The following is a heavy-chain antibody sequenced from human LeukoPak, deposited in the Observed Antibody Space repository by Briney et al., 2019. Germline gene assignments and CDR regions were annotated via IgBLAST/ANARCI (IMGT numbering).Heavy chain of an antibody. Sequence: GGSLRLSCAASGFTSSSYSMNWVRQAPGKGLEWVSYISSSSSTIYYADSVKGRFTISRDNAKNSLYLQMNSLRAEDTAVYYCARDELRLGELSSDFDYWGQGTLVTVSS. V-gene: IGHV3-48*04. D-gene: IGHD3-16*02. CDR2: ISSSSSTI. CDR1: GFTSSSYS. J-gene: IGHJ4*02. CDR3: ARDELRLGELSSDFDY.